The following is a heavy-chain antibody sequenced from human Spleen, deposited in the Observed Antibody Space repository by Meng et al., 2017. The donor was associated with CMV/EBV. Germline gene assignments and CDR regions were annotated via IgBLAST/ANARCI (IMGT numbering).Heavy chain of an antibody. D-gene: IGHD6-6*01. Sequence: GESLKISCAVSGFTFSNYGMHWVRQAPGKGLEWVAGIYYDGSNEYYTDSVKGRFTISRDNSKNTLYLQMNSLRVEDTAMYYCAKVPTPAIATLGYFDYWGQGTLVTVSS. J-gene: IGHJ4*02. CDR3: AKVPTPAIATLGYFDY. CDR2: IYYDGSNE. V-gene: IGHV3-33*06. CDR1: GFTFSNYG.